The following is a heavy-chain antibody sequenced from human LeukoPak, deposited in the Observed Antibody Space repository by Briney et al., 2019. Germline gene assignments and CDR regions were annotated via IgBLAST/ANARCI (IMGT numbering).Heavy chain of an antibody. CDR3: ARRTSEALENYYMDV. CDR1: GGSISSSSYY. V-gene: IGHV4-39*01. D-gene: IGHD1-14*01. Sequence: PSETLSLTCTVSGGSISSSSYYWGWIRQPPGMGLEWIGSIYYSGSTYYNPSLKSRVTISVDTSKNQFSLKLSSVTAADTAVYYCARRTSEALENYYMDVWGKGTTVTVSS. J-gene: IGHJ6*03. CDR2: IYYSGST.